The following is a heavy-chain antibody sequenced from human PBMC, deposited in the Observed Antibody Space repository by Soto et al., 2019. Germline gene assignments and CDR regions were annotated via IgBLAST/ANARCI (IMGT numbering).Heavy chain of an antibody. CDR2: ISWNSGSI. J-gene: IGHJ3*02. CDR1: GFTFDDYA. CDR3: AKDIASSGWYAVGNAFDI. D-gene: IGHD6-19*01. Sequence: EVQLVESGGGLVQPGRSLRLSCAASGFTFDDYAMHWVRQAPGKGLEWVPGISWNSGSIGYADSVKGRFTISRDNAKNSLYLQMNSLRAEDTALYYCAKDIASSGWYAVGNAFDIWGQGTMVTVSS. V-gene: IGHV3-9*01.